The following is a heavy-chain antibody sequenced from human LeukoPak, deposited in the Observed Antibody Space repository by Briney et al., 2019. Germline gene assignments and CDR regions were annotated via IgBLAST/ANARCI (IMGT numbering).Heavy chain of an antibody. Sequence: GGSLRLSCAASRFTFSSYGMHWVRQAPGKGLEWVAVISYDGSNKYYADSVKGRFTISRDNSKNTLYLQMNSLRAEDTAVYYCASSIVRGGYGDYDYWGQGTQVTVSS. J-gene: IGHJ4*02. D-gene: IGHD3-10*01. CDR2: ISYDGSNK. CDR3: ASSIVRGGYGDYDY. V-gene: IGHV3-30*03. CDR1: RFTFSSYG.